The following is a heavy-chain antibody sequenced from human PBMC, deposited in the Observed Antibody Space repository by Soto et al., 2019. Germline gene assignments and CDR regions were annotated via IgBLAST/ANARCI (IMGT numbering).Heavy chain of an antibody. Sequence: PSETLSLTCAVYGGSFSGYYWSWIRQPPGKGLEWIGEINHSGSTNYNPSLKSRVTISVDTSKNQFSLKLSPVTAADTAVYYCARGARGPAAIWFDPWGQGTLVTV. J-gene: IGHJ5*02. CDR2: INHSGST. CDR3: ARGARGPAAIWFDP. D-gene: IGHD2-2*01. CDR1: GGSFSGYY. V-gene: IGHV4-34*01.